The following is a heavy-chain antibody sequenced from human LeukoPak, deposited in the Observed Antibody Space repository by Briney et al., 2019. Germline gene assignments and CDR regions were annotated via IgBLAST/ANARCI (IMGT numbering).Heavy chain of an antibody. CDR2: IYTSGST. CDR1: GGSISSYY. CDR3: ARDFSSRVLRFLEWPNPKSLFDY. V-gene: IGHV4-4*07. Sequence: SETLSLTCTVSGGSISSYYWSWIRQPAGKGLEWIGRIYTSGSTNYNPSLKSRVTMSVDTSKNQFSLKLSSVTAADTAVYYCARDFSSRVLRFLEWPNPKSLFDYWGQGTLVTVSS. D-gene: IGHD3-3*01. J-gene: IGHJ4*02.